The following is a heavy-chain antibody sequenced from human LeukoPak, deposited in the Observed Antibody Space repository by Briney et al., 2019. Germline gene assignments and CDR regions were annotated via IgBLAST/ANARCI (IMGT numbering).Heavy chain of an antibody. CDR1: GFTFSTYL. CDR3: ARDGGSYNY. J-gene: IGHJ4*02. V-gene: IGHV3-7*01. D-gene: IGHD1-26*01. CDR2: IKEDGSQK. Sequence: GGSLRLSCAASGFTFSTYLISWVRQAPGKGLEWVANIKEDGSQKYYVDSVKGRFTIYRDNAKNSLYLQMNSLRAEDTAVYYCARDGGSYNYWGQGTLVTVSS.